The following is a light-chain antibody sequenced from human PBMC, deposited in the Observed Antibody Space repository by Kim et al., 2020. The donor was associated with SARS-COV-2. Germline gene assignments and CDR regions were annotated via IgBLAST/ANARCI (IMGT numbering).Light chain of an antibody. Sequence: DKLGDKYACWYQQKPGQSPVLVIYQDNKRPSGIPERFSGSTSGNTATLTISETQAMDEADYYRQAWDSSFGTGTKVTVL. CDR2: QDN. V-gene: IGLV3-1*01. CDR3: QAWDSS. J-gene: IGLJ1*01. CDR1: KLGDKY.